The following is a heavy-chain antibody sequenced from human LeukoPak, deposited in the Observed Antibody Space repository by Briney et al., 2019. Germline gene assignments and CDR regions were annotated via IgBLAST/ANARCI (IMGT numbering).Heavy chain of an antibody. D-gene: IGHD2-2*01. CDR1: GYTFTGYY. CDR2: INPNSGGT. V-gene: IGHV1-2*02. CDR3: ARIVPSPGAANYFDY. J-gene: IGHJ4*02. Sequence: ASVKVSCKASGYTFTGYYMHWVRQAPGQGLEWKGWINPNSGGTNYAQKFQGRVTMTRDTSISTAYMELSRLRSDDTAVYYCARIVPSPGAANYFDYWGQGTLVTVSS.